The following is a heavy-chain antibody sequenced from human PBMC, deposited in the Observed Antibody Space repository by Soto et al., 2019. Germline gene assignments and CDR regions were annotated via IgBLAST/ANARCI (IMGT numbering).Heavy chain of an antibody. CDR1: GFTFRNYG. CDR2: IPDDGSYQ. CDR3: AKGGRQWLVTSDFNY. D-gene: IGHD6-19*01. V-gene: IGHV3-30*02. J-gene: IGHJ4*02. Sequence: GGSLRLSCAVSGFTFRNYGMHWVRQAPGKGLEWVAVIPDDGSYQYYADSVKGRFTISRDSSKNTVSLEMTSLRAEDTAVYYCAKGGRQWLVTSDFNYWGQGALVTVSS.